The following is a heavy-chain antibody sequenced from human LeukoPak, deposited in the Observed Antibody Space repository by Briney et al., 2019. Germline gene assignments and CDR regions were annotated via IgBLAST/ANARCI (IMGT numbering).Heavy chain of an antibody. CDR3: ARDRTPAAGLDY. Sequence: GGSLRLSCAASGFTFSTYAMSWVRQAPGKGLEWVAVISYDGSNKYYADSVKGRFTISRDNSKNTLYLQMNSLRAEDTAVYYCARDRTPAAGLDYWGQGTLVTVSS. D-gene: IGHD6-13*01. CDR2: ISYDGSNK. CDR1: GFTFSTYA. J-gene: IGHJ4*02. V-gene: IGHV3-30*04.